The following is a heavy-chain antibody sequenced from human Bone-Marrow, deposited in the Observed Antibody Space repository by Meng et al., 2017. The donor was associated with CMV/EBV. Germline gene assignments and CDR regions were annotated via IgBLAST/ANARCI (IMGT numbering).Heavy chain of an antibody. Sequence: GGSLRLSCAASGFTFSSYAMHWVRQAPGKGLEWVASIRYDESNKYYADSVRGRFTISRENSKNTLYLQMNNLRAEDTALYYCATRDRELTALSGLYYYYAMDVWGQGTSVTVSS. CDR2: IRYDESNK. D-gene: IGHD2-15*01. CDR3: ATRDRELTALSGLYYYYAMDV. CDR1: GFTFSSYA. V-gene: IGHV3-30*02. J-gene: IGHJ6*02.